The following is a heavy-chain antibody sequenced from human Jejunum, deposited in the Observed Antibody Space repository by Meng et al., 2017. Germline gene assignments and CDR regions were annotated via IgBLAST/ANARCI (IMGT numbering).Heavy chain of an antibody. D-gene: IGHD3-3*01. V-gene: IGHV4-34*01. J-gene: IGHJ4*02. Sequence: QWQRQQWGAGLLKPSEPPSLTCAVNGGSFGTYYWTWFRQSPEKGLEWIGEINRSGSTSSNPSLKSRVAISMDTSKNQFFLRLDSVTAADTAVYYCARGRSIDFRLAKYDYWGQGTLVTSPQ. CDR2: INRSGST. CDR3: ARGRSIDFRLAKYDY. CDR1: GGSFGTYY.